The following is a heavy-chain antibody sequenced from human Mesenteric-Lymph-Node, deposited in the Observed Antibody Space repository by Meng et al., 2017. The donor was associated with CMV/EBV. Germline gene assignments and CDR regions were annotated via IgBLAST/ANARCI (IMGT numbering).Heavy chain of an antibody. V-gene: IGHV4-39*02. Sequence: QLPLQESGSRRVKPSETLSLKCTVSGGSISSSWHYWGWIRQPPGKGLEWIGSIFYSGSAHYNPALESRVTISIDKSKNEFFLNLGSVTAADTAMYFCARDTLTYSYGPGWIDPWGQGTLVTVSS. J-gene: IGHJ5*02. D-gene: IGHD3-10*01. CDR2: IFYSGSA. CDR1: GGSISSSWHY. CDR3: ARDTLTYSYGPGWIDP.